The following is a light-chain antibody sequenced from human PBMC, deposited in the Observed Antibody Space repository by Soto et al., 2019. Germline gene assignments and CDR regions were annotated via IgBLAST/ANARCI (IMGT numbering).Light chain of an antibody. CDR2: DAS. J-gene: IGKJ5*01. CDR3: QQRSNWPPIT. Sequence: EIVLTQSPGTLSLSPVERATLSCRASQSVSSSYLAWYQQKPGQAPRLLIYDASNRATGIPARFSGSGSGTDFTLTISSLEPEDFAVYYCQQRSNWPPITFGQGTRLEIK. V-gene: IGKV3D-20*02. CDR1: QSVSSSY.